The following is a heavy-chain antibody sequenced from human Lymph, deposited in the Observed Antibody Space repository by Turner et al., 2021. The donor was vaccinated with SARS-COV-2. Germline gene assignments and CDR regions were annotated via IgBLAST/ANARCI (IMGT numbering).Heavy chain of an antibody. CDR2: LGGYGTNT. V-gene: IGHV3-23*01. Sequence: EVQLLESGGGLVQPGGSLRLSCAASGFTFTSFAMNWVRQAPGKGLEWVSALGGYGTNTYYADAVKDRFTISRDNSKNTLYLQMNSLRAEDTAVYYCARYGSGGYFYYGLDVWGQGTTVTVSS. CDR1: GFTFTSFA. CDR3: ARYGSGGYFYYGLDV. D-gene: IGHD3-10*01. J-gene: IGHJ6*02.